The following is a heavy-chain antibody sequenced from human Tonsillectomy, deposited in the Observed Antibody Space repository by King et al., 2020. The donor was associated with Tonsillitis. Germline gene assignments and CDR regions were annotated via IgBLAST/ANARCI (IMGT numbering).Heavy chain of an antibody. D-gene: IGHD4-17*01. Sequence: QLVQSGGGVVQSGGSLRLSCAASGFTFSSYGMHWVRQAPGKGLKWVAYISYDGSNKYYEDAVKGRFTISRDISKNTVYLQMSSLRVEDTAVYYCAKDRESGDYEPLDHWGQGTLVTVS. V-gene: IGHV3-30*02. CDR1: GFTFSSYG. J-gene: IGHJ4*02. CDR2: ISYDGSNK. CDR3: AKDRESGDYEPLDH.